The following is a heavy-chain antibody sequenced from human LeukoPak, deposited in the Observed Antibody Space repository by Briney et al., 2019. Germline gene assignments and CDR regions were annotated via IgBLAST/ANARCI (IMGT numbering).Heavy chain of an antibody. Sequence: KPSETLSLTCTVSGGSISSYYWSWIRQPPGKGLEWIGYIYYSGSTNYNPSLKSRVTISVDTSKNQFSLKLSSVTAADTAVYYCARGEYYDILTGYYHSSGIFGYWGQGTLVTVSS. D-gene: IGHD3-9*01. J-gene: IGHJ4*02. CDR1: GGSISSYY. V-gene: IGHV4-59*01. CDR2: IYYSGST. CDR3: ARGEYYDILTGYYHSSGIFGY.